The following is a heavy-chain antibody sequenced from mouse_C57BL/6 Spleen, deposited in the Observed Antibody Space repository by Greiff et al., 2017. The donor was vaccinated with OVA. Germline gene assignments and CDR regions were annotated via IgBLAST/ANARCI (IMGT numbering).Heavy chain of an antibody. CDR3: ARESITTVVAKRNFDV. D-gene: IGHD1-1*01. CDR1: GYTFTSYW. J-gene: IGHJ1*03. Sequence: QVQLQQPGAELVRPGTSVKLSCKASGYTFTSYWMPWVKQRPGQGLEWIGVIDPSDSYTNSNQKFKGKATLTVDTSSSTAYMQLSSLTSEDSAVYYWARESITTVVAKRNFDVWGTGTTGTVSS. V-gene: IGHV1-59*01. CDR2: IDPSDSYT.